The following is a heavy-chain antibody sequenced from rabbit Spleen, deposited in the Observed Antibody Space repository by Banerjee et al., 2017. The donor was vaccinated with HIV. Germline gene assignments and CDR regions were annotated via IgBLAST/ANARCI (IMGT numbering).Heavy chain of an antibody. CDR3: ARDLVTAIGWNFAL. J-gene: IGHJ6*01. CDR1: GFSFSNYY. V-gene: IGHV1S45*01. D-gene: IGHD7-1*01. CDR2: IDGDSSDNT. Sequence: QEQLVESGGGLVQPGASLTLTCTASGFSFSNYYICWVRQAPGKGLEWIACIDGDSSDNTYYANWAKGRFTISRTSSPSVTLQMTSLTTADTATYFCARDLVTAIGWNFALWGPGTLVTVS.